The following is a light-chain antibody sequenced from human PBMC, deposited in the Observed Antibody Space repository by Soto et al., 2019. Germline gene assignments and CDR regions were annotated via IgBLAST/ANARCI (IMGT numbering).Light chain of an antibody. V-gene: IGKV3-20*01. CDR1: QSVSSSY. CDR2: GAS. Sequence: EIVLTQSPGTLSLSPGERATLSCRASQSVSSSYLAWYQQKPGQAPWLLIYGASSRATGIPDRFSGSGSGTDFTLTISRLEPEDFAVYYYQQYGSSPLTFGGGTKVDIK. CDR3: QQYGSSPLT. J-gene: IGKJ4*01.